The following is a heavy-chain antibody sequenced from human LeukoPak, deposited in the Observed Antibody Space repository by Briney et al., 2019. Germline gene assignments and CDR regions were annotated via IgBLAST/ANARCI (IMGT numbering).Heavy chain of an antibody. CDR1: GYTFGSYA. D-gene: IGHD3-10*01. J-gene: IGHJ6*04. CDR3: ARCDYYDSGTYYNVGHLYNMDV. V-gene: IGHV1-3*01. Sequence: ASVKVSCKASGYTFGSYALYWVRQAPGQTLECMGWISPGSGNTEYSQKLQDRVTITRDTSANTAYMELSSLRSEDTAVYYCARCDYYDSGTYYNVGHLYNMDVWGKGTTVTVSS. CDR2: ISPGSGNT.